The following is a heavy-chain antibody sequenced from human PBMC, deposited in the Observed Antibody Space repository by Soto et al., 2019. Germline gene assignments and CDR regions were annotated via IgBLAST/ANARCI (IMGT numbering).Heavy chain of an antibody. Sequence: EVQLVESGGGLVQPGRSLRLSCAASEFTFDDYGMHWVRQAPGKGLEWVSGISWNSGSIGYADSVKGRFTISRDNARNSLYLQMNSLRAEDTALYYCAKGQGNWNDGDGFDIWGQGTTVTVSS. D-gene: IGHD1-1*01. CDR2: ISWNSGSI. J-gene: IGHJ3*02. V-gene: IGHV3-9*01. CDR1: EFTFDDYG. CDR3: AKGQGNWNDGDGFDI.